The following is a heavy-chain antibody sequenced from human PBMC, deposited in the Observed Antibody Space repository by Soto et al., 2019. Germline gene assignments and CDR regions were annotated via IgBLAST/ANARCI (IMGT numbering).Heavy chain of an antibody. Sequence: EVQLVESGGGLVKPGGSLRLSCAASGFTFSSYSMNWVRQAPGKGLEWVSSISSSSSYIYYADSVKGRFTISRDNAKNSLYLQMNSLRAEDTAVYYCARDPGGYSYGVDYWGQGTLVTVSS. CDR1: GFTFSSYS. J-gene: IGHJ4*02. CDR2: ISSSSSYI. D-gene: IGHD5-18*01. V-gene: IGHV3-21*01. CDR3: ARDPGGYSYGVDY.